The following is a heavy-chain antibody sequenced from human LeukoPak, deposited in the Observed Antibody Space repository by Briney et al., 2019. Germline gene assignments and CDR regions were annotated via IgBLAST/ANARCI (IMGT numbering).Heavy chain of an antibody. D-gene: IGHD4-17*01. J-gene: IGHJ4*02. V-gene: IGHV4-34*01. Sequence: SETLSLTCAVYGESFSGHCWSWIRQPPGKGLEWIGEINHSGSTNYSPSLKSRVTISLDTSKNQFSLNLSSVTAADTAVYYCARHPRLRPYYFDYWGQGTLVTVSS. CDR1: GESFSGHC. CDR2: INHSGST. CDR3: ARHPRLRPYYFDY.